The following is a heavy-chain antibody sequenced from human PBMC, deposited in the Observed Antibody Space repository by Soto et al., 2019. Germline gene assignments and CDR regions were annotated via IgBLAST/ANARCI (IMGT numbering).Heavy chain of an antibody. V-gene: IGHV3-23*01. Sequence: GGSLRLSCAASGFTFTSFAMSWFRQAPGKGLDWVSAISGSGGSTYYADSVKGRFTISRDNSKNTLYLQMNSLRAEDTAVYYCARDQYVLRYFDWFDYWGQGTLVTVSS. D-gene: IGHD3-9*01. CDR3: ARDQYVLRYFDWFDY. J-gene: IGHJ4*02. CDR2: ISGSGGST. CDR1: GFTFTSFA.